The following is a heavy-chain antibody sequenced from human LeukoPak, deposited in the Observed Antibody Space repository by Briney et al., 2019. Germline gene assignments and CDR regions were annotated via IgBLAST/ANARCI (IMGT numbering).Heavy chain of an antibody. V-gene: IGHV4-34*01. CDR3: ARAPSLLAAAGNDAFDI. J-gene: IGHJ3*02. D-gene: IGHD6-13*01. Sequence: SSETLSLTCAVYGGSFSGYSWSWIRQPPGKGLEWIGEINHSGSTNYNPSPKSRVTISVDTSKNQFSLKLSSVTAADTAVYYCARAPSLLAAAGNDAFDIWGQGTMVTVSS. CDR2: INHSGST. CDR1: GGSFSGYS.